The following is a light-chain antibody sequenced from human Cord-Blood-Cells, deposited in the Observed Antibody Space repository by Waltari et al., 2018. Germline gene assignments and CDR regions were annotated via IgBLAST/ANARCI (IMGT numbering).Light chain of an antibody. Sequence: QSALTQPRSVSGSPGQSVTSSFTGTSIDVGGNYYVPWYQQHPGKAPKLMIYDVSKRPAGLPDRFSCSNSGNTASLTISGLQAEDEADYYCCSYAGSYTFVFGTGTKVTVL. CDR3: CSYAGSYTFV. CDR1: SIDVGGNYY. V-gene: IGLV2-11*01. CDR2: DVS. J-gene: IGLJ1*01.